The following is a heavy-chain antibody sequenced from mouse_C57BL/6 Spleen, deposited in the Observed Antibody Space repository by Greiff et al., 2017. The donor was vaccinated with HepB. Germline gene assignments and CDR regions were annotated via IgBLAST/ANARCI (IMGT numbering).Heavy chain of an antibody. V-gene: IGHV3-1*01. CDR1: GYSITSGYD. J-gene: IGHJ2*01. CDR3: ARGVLGYFDY. CDR2: ISYSGST. Sequence: DVQLQESGPGMVKPSQSLSLTCTVTGYSITSGYDWHWIRHFPGNKLEWMGYISYSGSTNYNPSLKSRISITHDTSKNHFFLKLNSVTTEDTATYYCARGVLGYFDYWGQGTTLTVSS. D-gene: IGHD4-1*01.